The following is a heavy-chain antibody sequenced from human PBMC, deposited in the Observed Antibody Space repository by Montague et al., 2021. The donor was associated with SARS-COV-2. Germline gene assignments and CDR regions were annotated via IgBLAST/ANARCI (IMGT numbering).Heavy chain of an antibody. CDR3: ARWYYGSGSYPH. J-gene: IGHJ4*02. D-gene: IGHD3-10*01. CDR2: IYHSGGT. Sequence: SETLSLTCSVSGYSISSGYYWGWIRQPPGKGLEWIGNIYHSGGTYYSPSLKSRVTVSVDTSKNQFSLRLSSVTAADMAVYYCARWYYGSGSYPHWGQGTLVTVSS. CDR1: GYSISSGYY. V-gene: IGHV4-38-2*01.